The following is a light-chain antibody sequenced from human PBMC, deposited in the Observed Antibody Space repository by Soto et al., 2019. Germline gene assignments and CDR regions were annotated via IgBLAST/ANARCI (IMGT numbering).Light chain of an antibody. J-gene: IGLJ1*01. CDR2: EVS. V-gene: IGLV2-14*01. CDR1: NSDFGDYNY. CDR3: SSYTSSIIPFCV. Sequence: QSALTQPASVSGSPGQSITISCTATNSDFGDYNYVSWYQHHPGKAPKLIIYEVSNRPSGVSIRFSGSKSGNTASLTISGLQAEDEADYYCSSYTSSIIPFCVFGAGTKLTAL.